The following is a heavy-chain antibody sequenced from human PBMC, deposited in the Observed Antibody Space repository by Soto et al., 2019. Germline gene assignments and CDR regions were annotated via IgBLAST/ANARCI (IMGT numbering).Heavy chain of an antibody. CDR3: APFPEGSDSWESWFDS. V-gene: IGHV4-59*01. J-gene: IGHJ5*01. CDR1: GGPSSTYY. CDR2: IHYSGST. Sequence: QVQLQESGPGLVKPSETLSLTCTVSGGPSSTYYWSWIRQPPGKGLEWIGYIHYSGSTNYNPSLKSPVTIALNTSKSEFGLKLTSVTAADAAVYYCAPFPEGSDSWESWFDSWCQGILVTVSS. D-gene: IGHD6-13*01.